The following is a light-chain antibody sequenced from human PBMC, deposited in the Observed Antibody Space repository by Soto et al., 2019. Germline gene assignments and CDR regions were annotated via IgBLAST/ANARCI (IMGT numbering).Light chain of an antibody. CDR3: SSYTSSSTPWV. CDR1: SSDVGGYNY. J-gene: IGLJ3*02. Sequence: QSVLTQPASVSGSPGQSITISCTGTSSDVGGYNYVSWYQHHPGKAPKLMIYEVTNRPSGVSNRFSGSKSGNTASLTISGLQAEDEADYYCSSYTSSSTPWVFGGGTQLTVL. V-gene: IGLV2-14*01. CDR2: EVT.